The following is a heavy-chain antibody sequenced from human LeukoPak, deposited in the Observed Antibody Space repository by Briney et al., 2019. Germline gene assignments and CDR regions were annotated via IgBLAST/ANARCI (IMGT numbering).Heavy chain of an antibody. Sequence: RAGGSLRLSCAASGFRFDDYGMSWVRHVPGKGLEWVSGTNWDGASTGYADSVKGRFTISRDNVKNFLYLQMNRLRVEDTALYFCGRVYCSTTSCYDYYDYYMDVWGKGTTVTVSS. J-gene: IGHJ6*03. CDR2: TNWDGAST. D-gene: IGHD2-2*01. V-gene: IGHV3-20*04. CDR1: GFRFDDYG. CDR3: GRVYCSTTSCYDYYDYYMDV.